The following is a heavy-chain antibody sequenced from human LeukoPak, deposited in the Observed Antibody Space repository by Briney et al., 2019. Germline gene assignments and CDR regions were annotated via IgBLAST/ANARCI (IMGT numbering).Heavy chain of an antibody. V-gene: IGHV3-23*01. CDR3: AKGLRGNYDH. CDR2: ITDNGINT. J-gene: IGHJ5*02. CDR1: AISFNNNA. D-gene: IGHD1-26*01. Sequence: PGRSLSLHCAASAISFNNNAMAWIRKAPGKGMEWVSSITDNGINTYYADSVKGRFTISRDNSKNTLYLQMNSLRAEDTAVYYCAKGLRGNYDHWGQGTLVTVSS.